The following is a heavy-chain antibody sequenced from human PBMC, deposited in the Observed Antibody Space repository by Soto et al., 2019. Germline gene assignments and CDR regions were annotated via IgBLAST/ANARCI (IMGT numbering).Heavy chain of an antibody. CDR2: INPNSGGT. CDR1: GYTFTDYY. Sequence: GASVKVSCKDSGYTFTDYYRHWVRQPPGQGREWMGWINPNSGGTNYAQKFQGRVTMTRDTSISTAYMELSRLRSDDTAVYYCARNLELRGSYYYYYAMDVWGQGTTVTVSS. CDR3: ARNLELRGSYYYYYAMDV. J-gene: IGHJ6*02. D-gene: IGHD1-7*01. V-gene: IGHV1-2*02.